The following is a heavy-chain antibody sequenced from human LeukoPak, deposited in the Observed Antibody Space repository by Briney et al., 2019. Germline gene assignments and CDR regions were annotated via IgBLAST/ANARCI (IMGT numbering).Heavy chain of an antibody. CDR3: ARVRGYGGNSGGNWFDP. CDR1: GGSISSYY. J-gene: IGHJ5*02. CDR2: IYYSGST. Sequence: SETLSLTCTVSGGSISSYYWSWIRQPPGKGLEWIGYIYYSGSTNYNPSLKSRVTISVDTSKNQFSLKLSSVTAADTAVYYCARVRGYGGNSGGNWFDPWGQGTLVTVSS. V-gene: IGHV4-59*01. D-gene: IGHD4-23*01.